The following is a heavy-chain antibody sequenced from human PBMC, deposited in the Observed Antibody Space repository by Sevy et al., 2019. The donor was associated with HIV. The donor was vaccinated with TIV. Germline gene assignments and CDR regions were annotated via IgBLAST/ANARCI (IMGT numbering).Heavy chain of an antibody. CDR2: IYYSGST. CDR3: VSHNWNGDYFDY. CDR1: GNSISSSTYY. D-gene: IGHD1-1*01. J-gene: IGHJ4*02. V-gene: IGHV4-39*02. Sequence: SETLSLTYTVSGNSISSSTYYWGWIRQPPGKGLEWIGSIYYSGSTYHNPSLKSRVTTSVDTSKNHFSLKLSSVTASDTAVYYCVSHNWNGDYFDYWGQGTLVTVSS.